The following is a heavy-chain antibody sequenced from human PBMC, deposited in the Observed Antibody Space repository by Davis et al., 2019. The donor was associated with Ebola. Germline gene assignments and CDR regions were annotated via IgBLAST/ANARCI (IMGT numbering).Heavy chain of an antibody. CDR2: IDQRGST. D-gene: IGHD6-13*01. CDR1: GGSISSSNYY. J-gene: IGHJ4*01. Sequence: SETLSLTCTVSGGSISSSNYYWGWIRQPPGKGLDWIGEIDQRGSTDYNPSLKSRVTISIDRSKNQFSLKLSSVTAADTAIYYCARFNGEQQLAPFDYWGRGTPVTVSS. CDR3: ARFNGEQQLAPFDY. V-gene: IGHV4-39*07.